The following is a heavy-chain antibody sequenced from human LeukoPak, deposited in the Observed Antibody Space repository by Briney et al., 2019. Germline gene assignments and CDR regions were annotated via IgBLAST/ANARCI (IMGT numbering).Heavy chain of an antibody. J-gene: IGHJ4*01. Sequence: GASVKVSCKASGYTFSGYYLHWVRQAPAQGLEWMGHIDPNSCGTKYAQKFQGRVTMTRDTSTTSAYMELSSLILDDTAVYYCARDLGYGYGSVWHKYFDYWGHGTLVTVSS. CDR1: GYTFSGYY. D-gene: IGHD5-18*01. CDR2: IDPNSCGT. CDR3: ARDLGYGYGSVWHKYFDY. V-gene: IGHV1-2*06.